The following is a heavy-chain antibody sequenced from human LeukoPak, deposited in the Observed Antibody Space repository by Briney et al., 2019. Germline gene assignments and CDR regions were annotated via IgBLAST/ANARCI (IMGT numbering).Heavy chain of an antibody. CDR3: AKESEAIAAAGTLDS. D-gene: IGHD6-13*01. J-gene: IGHJ4*02. V-gene: IGHV3-23*01. Sequence: GGSLRLSCATSGFTFSSYAMSWVRQPPGKGLEWVSGISGTSGTTYYADSVKGRFTISRDNSKNTLYLQMNSLRSEDTAVYYCAKESEAIAAAGTLDSWGQGTLVTVSS. CDR2: ISGTSGTT. CDR1: GFTFSSYA.